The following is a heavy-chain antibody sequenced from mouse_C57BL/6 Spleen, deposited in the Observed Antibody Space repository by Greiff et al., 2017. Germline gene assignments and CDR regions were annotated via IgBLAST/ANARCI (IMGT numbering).Heavy chain of an antibody. CDR2: INPSNGGT. CDR3: ARHHITTVVAYYFDY. Sequence: QVQLQQPGTKLVKPGASVKLSCKASGYTFTSSWMHWVKQRPGQGLEWIGNINPSNGGTNHNEKFKSKATLTVDKSSSSAYMQLSSLTPEDSAVYSCARHHITTVVAYYFDYWGQGTTLTVSS. CDR1: GYTFTSSW. J-gene: IGHJ2*01. D-gene: IGHD1-1*01. V-gene: IGHV1-53*01.